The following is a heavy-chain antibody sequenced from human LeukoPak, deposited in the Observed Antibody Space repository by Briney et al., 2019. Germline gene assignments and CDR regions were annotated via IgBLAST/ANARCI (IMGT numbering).Heavy chain of an antibody. Sequence: ASVKVSCKASGYTFTSYDINWVRQATGQGLEWMGWMNPNSGNTGYAQKFQGRVTMTRNTSISTAYMELSSLRSEDTAVYYCARGLKGSGNYPSYYYYMDVWGKGTTVTISS. CDR3: ARGLKGSGNYPSYYYYMDV. D-gene: IGHD3-10*01. V-gene: IGHV1-8*01. CDR2: MNPNSGNT. J-gene: IGHJ6*03. CDR1: GYTFTSYD.